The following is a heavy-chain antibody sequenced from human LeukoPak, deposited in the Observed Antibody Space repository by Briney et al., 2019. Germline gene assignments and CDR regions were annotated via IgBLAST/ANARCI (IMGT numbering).Heavy chain of an antibody. CDR2: ISSSSSTI. CDR1: GFTFSSYS. D-gene: IGHD3-22*01. CDR3: ARDSRRYYDSSGLLGGY. J-gene: IGHJ4*02. Sequence: QPGGSLRLSCAASGFTFSSYSMNWVRQAPGKGLEWVSYISSSSSTIYYADSVRGRFTISRDNAKNSLYLQMNSLRAEDTAVYYCARDSRRYYDSSGLLGGYWGQGTLVTVSS. V-gene: IGHV3-48*01.